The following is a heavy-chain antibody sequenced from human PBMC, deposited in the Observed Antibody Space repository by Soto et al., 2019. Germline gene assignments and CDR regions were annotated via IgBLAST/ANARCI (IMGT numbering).Heavy chain of an antibody. CDR3: ARVVGDFVGVGGATGAWGMEV. D-gene: IGHD2-15*01. J-gene: IGHJ6*02. V-gene: IGHV4-61*01. CDR1: GGSVSSGSYY. CDR2: IYYSGST. Sequence: SETLSLTCTVSGGSVSSGSYYWSWIRQPPGKGLEWIGYIYYSGSTNYNPSLKSRVTISVDTSKNQFSLKLSSVTASEMAVDYCARVVGDFVGVGGATGAWGMEVLGQGTTVTVSS.